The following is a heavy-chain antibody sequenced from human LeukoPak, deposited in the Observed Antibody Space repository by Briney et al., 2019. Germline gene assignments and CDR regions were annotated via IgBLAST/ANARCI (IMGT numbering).Heavy chain of an antibody. CDR1: GFTFSSYW. Sequence: GGSLRLSCAASGFTFSSYWMSWVRQAPGKGLEWVANIKQDGSEKYYVDSVKGRFTISRDNAKNSLYLQMNSLRAEDPAVYYCARDKIVGATHFDYWGQGTLVTVSS. V-gene: IGHV3-7*01. CDR2: IKQDGSEK. D-gene: IGHD1-26*01. J-gene: IGHJ4*02. CDR3: ARDKIVGATHFDY.